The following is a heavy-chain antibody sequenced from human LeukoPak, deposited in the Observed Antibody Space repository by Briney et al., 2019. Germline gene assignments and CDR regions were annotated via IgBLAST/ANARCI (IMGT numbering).Heavy chain of an antibody. Sequence: GGSLRLSCAASGFTFSTYAMTWVRQAPGKGLEWVSDISGSGGSTYYADSVKGRFTISRDNSKNTLYLQMNSLRAEDTAIYYCAKIGGSVVYWGQGTLVTVSS. CDR2: ISGSGGST. CDR1: GFTFSTYA. D-gene: IGHD2-15*01. CDR3: AKIGGSVVY. V-gene: IGHV3-23*01. J-gene: IGHJ4*02.